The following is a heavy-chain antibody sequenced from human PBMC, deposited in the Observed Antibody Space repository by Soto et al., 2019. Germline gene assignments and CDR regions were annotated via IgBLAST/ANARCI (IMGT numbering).Heavy chain of an antibody. D-gene: IGHD2-21*02. CDR2: IIPIFGTA. Sequence: ASVKVSCKASGGAFSSYAISWVRQAPGQGLEWMGGIIPIFGTANYAQKFQGRVTITADESTSTAYMELSSLRSEDTAVYYCARGGGDYVGWFDPWGQGTLVTVSS. V-gene: IGHV1-69*13. CDR3: ARGGGDYVGWFDP. CDR1: GGAFSSYA. J-gene: IGHJ5*02.